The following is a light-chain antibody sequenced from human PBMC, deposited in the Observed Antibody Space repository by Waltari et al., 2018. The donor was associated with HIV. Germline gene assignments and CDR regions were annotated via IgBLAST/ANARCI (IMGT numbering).Light chain of an antibody. CDR2: ATT. J-gene: IGLJ2*01. Sequence: QSVLTQPPSVSGAPGQMVTISCTGSSPNIAAGSAVPRSHQLPGTAPKLLIYATTNRPSGVPDRFFGSRSGTSASLAITGLQAEDEADYYCQSYDSGLSGSTVFGGGTKLTVL. V-gene: IGLV1-40*01. CDR1: SPNIAAGSA. CDR3: QSYDSGLSGSTV.